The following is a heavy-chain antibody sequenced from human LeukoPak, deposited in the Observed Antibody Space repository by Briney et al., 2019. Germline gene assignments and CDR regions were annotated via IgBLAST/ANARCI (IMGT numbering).Heavy chain of an antibody. CDR1: GFTFSSYA. D-gene: IGHD3-10*01. V-gene: IGHV3-30-3*01. Sequence: GGSLRLSCAASGFTFSSYAMHWVRQAPGKGLEWVAVISYDGSNKYYADSVKGRFTISRDNSKNTLYLQMNSLRAEDTAVYYCARAPGVSYYYYMDVWGKGTTVTVSS. CDR2: ISYDGSNK. CDR3: ARAPGVSYYYYMDV. J-gene: IGHJ6*03.